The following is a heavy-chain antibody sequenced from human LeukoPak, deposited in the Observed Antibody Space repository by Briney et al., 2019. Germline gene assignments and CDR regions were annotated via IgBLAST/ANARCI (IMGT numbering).Heavy chain of an antibody. CDR3: ARSSYPYYFDY. J-gene: IGHJ4*02. Sequence: SGGSLRLSCGASGFSFSSYWMHWVRQAPGKGLMWVSRVNNDGNSTTYADSVEGRFTISRDNARNTLYLQMNSLRAEDTAVYYCARSSYPYYFDYWGQGTLVTVSS. V-gene: IGHV3-74*01. CDR1: GFSFSSYW. D-gene: IGHD6-19*01. CDR2: VNNDGNST.